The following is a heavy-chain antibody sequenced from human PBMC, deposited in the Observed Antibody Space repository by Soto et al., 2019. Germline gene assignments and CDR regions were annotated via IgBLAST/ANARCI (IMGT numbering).Heavy chain of an antibody. J-gene: IGHJ6*02. Sequence: GHLVQSEAEVKKSGASVKVSCKASGYTFTRYGISWVRQAPGQGLEWMGWISGYNGDTNYAGEFQGRISMTIDTSTTTAYMEWRSLTSDDTAVYYCAKNGQPPYYYYGLDVWGQGTKVTVSS. CDR1: GYTFTRYG. D-gene: IGHD2-8*01. CDR3: AKNGQPPYYYYGLDV. CDR2: ISGYNGDT. V-gene: IGHV1-18*01.